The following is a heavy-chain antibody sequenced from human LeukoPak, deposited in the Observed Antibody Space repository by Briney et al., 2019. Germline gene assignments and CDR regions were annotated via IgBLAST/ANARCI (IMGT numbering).Heavy chain of an antibody. CDR1: GFTFSSYD. D-gene: IGHD2/OR15-2a*01. V-gene: IGHV3-13*01. Sequence: GALRLSCAASGFTFSSYDMHWVRQATGKGLEWVSAIGTAGDTYYPGSVKGRFTISRDNAKNSLYLQMNSLSSEDTAVYYCARVLDGSNDCWGQGTLVTVSS. CDR2: IGTAGDT. J-gene: IGHJ4*02. CDR3: ARVLDGSNDC.